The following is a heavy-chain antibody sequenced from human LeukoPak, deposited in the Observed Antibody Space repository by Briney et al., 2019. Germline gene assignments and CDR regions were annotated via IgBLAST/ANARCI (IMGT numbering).Heavy chain of an antibody. Sequence: PGGSLRLSCAASGFTFSSYSMNWVRQAPGKGLEWVSYISISGSTIYYAASVKGRFTISRDNAKNSLYMQMNSLRAEDTAVYYCARDRGEYYDSSGYYYFDYWGQEPWSPSPQ. CDR1: GFTFSSYS. CDR3: ARDRGEYYDSSGYYYFDY. CDR2: ISISGSTI. V-gene: IGHV3-48*04. D-gene: IGHD3-22*01. J-gene: IGHJ4*01.